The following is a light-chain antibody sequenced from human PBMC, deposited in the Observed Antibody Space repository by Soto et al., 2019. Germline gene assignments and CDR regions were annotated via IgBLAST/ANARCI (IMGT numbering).Light chain of an antibody. CDR2: GAS. CDR1: QSVSSN. J-gene: IGKJ1*01. Sequence: EIVMTQSPATLSVSPGERATLSCSASQSVSSNLAWYQHKSGQAPRLLIYGASSRATGLPARFSGSGSGTDFTLTISSVQSEDFAVYSCQQYDSWPMTFGQGTKVDIK. V-gene: IGKV3-15*01. CDR3: QQYDSWPMT.